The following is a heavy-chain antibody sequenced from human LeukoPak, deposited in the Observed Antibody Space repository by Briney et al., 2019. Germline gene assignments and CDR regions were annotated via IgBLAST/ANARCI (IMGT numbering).Heavy chain of an antibody. CDR2: IRDDGSNK. D-gene: IGHD3-3*01. Sequence: GGSLRLSCAASGFTFSSYGMHWVRQAPGKGLEWVAFIRDDGSNKYYADSVKGRFTISRDNSKNTLYLQMNSLRAEDTAVYYCAKDLWSGYFRFDYWGQGTLVTVSS. J-gene: IGHJ4*02. CDR1: GFTFSSYG. CDR3: AKDLWSGYFRFDY. V-gene: IGHV3-30*02.